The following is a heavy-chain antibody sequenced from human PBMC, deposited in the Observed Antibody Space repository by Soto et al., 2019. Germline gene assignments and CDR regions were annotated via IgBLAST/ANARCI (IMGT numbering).Heavy chain of an antibody. D-gene: IGHD6-19*01. J-gene: IGHJ4*02. CDR2: TYYRSNWRH. CDR1: GDSVSSNTSA. V-gene: IGHV6-1*01. Sequence: SQTRSLTFAISGDSVSSNTSAWNWIRSSPSRGLEWLGRTYYRSNWRHDYAVSVKSRITVNPDTSKNHFSLQLNSVTPDDTAVYYCARGVAGSGFDLWGQGTLVTV. CDR3: ARGVAGSGFDL.